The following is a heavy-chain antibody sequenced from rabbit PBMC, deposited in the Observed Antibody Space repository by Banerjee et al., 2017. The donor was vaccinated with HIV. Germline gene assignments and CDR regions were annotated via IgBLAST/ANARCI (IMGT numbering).Heavy chain of an antibody. V-gene: IGHV1S45*01. CDR2: IYAGSSGSA. Sequence: QEQLEESGGDLVKPEGSLTLTCTASGFSFSNGYVMCWVRQAPGKGLEWIGTIYAGSSGSAYYASWVNGRFTISKTSSTTVTLQMTSLTAADTATYFCARDRDWALDLWGQDTLVTVS. D-gene: IGHD4-2*01. J-gene: IGHJ4*01. CDR1: GFSFSNGYV. CDR3: ARDRDWALDL.